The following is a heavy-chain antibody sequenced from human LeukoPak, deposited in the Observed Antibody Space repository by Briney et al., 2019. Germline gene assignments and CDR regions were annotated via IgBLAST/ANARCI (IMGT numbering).Heavy chain of an antibody. Sequence: SGTLSLTCAVSGGSISSSNWWSWVRQPPGKGLEWSGEIYHRGSTNYNPPLKSRATISVDKSKKQFSLKLRSVTAADTAVYYCPSLEIFDYWGQETLVSVSS. V-gene: IGHV4-4*02. CDR2: IYHRGST. J-gene: IGHJ4*02. CDR3: PSLEIFDY. CDR1: GGSISSSNW. D-gene: IGHD3-3*01.